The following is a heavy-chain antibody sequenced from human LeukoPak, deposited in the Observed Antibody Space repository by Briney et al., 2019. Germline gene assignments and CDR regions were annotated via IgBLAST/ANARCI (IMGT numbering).Heavy chain of an antibody. Sequence: GGSLRLSCAASGFPLSGYSMNWVRQAPGKGLEWVSSISSTTNYIYYADSVKGRFTISRDNARNSLYLQMNSLRAEDTAVYYCARGGYCSSSTCRNYFDYWGQGTLVTVSS. D-gene: IGHD2-2*01. CDR1: GFPLSGYS. V-gene: IGHV3-21*01. CDR2: ISSTTNYI. CDR3: ARGGYCSSSTCRNYFDY. J-gene: IGHJ4*02.